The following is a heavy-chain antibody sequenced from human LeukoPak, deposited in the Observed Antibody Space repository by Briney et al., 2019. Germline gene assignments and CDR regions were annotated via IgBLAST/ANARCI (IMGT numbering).Heavy chain of an antibody. J-gene: IGHJ5*02. CDR2: VYYSGST. Sequence: SETLSLTCTVSGGSISTYYWSWIRQPPGKGLEWIGYVYYSGSTNYNPSLKSRVTISADTSKNQFSLKLSSVTAADTAVYYCARDRPYQLLSPWFDPWGQGTLVTVSS. D-gene: IGHD2-2*01. CDR3: ARDRPYQLLSPWFDP. CDR1: GGSISTYY. V-gene: IGHV4-59*12.